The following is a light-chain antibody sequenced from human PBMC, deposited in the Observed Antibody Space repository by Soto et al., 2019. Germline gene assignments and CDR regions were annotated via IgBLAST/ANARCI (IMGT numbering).Light chain of an antibody. V-gene: IGKV1-39*01. CDR1: QSISSY. Sequence: EIQMTQSPASLSASVGDRVTITCRASQSISSYLNWYQQKPGNAPKLLIYSAASLQSGVPSRLSGSGAGTAFSLPISSLQPEDFATYYCQQSYSTPYTFGQGTKLEIK. CDR3: QQSYSTPYT. CDR2: SAA. J-gene: IGKJ2*01.